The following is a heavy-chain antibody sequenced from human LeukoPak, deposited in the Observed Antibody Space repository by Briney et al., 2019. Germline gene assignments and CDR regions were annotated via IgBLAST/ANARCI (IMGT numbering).Heavy chain of an antibody. J-gene: IGHJ4*02. D-gene: IGHD4-23*01. CDR1: GFTFSRFE. V-gene: IGHV3-48*03. Sequence: PGGSLRLSCVASGFTFSRFEMNWVRQAPGKGLEWISHISTGTYIAHTDSVKGRFTISRDNAKNSLFLQMNSLRAEDTAVYYCTREQDREASATVVGDYWGQGTLVTVSS. CDR2: ISTGTYI. CDR3: TREQDREASATVVGDY.